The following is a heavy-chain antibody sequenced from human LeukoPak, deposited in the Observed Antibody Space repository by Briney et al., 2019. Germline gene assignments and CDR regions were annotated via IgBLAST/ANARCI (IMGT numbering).Heavy chain of an antibody. CDR2: IIPIFGTA. Sequence: ASVKVSCKASGYTFTGYYMHWVRQAPGQGLEWMGGIIPIFGTANYAQKFQGRVTITADKSTSTAYMELSSLRSEDTAVYYCAREVSSYGSGSWDVWGKGTTVTVSS. J-gene: IGHJ6*04. CDR3: AREVSSYGSGSWDV. D-gene: IGHD3-10*01. CDR1: GYTFTGYY. V-gene: IGHV1-69*06.